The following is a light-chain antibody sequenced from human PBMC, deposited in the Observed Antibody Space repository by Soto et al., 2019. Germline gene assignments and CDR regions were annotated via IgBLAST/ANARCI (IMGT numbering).Light chain of an antibody. Sequence: DIQMTQSPSRMYAAVEDTITITCPASQTFNSWVTWYQQKKGKAPKLLIYDASNLETGVPSRFSGSGYGTDFNFTIGSLQTEDIATYYCQQYDNLPITFGQGTRLEIK. CDR2: DAS. CDR1: QTFNSW. J-gene: IGKJ5*01. V-gene: IGKV1-33*01. CDR3: QQYDNLPIT.